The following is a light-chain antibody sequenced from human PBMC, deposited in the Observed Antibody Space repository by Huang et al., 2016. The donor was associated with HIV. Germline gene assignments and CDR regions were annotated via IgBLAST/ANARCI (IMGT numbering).Light chain of an antibody. Sequence: EIVLTQSPGTLSLSPGERAALSCRASQSVNGNLAWYQQRPGQAPRLLIYDTYNRAAGIPARFSGSGSGTDFTLTISSLEPEDFAVYFCHQRRSWPLTFGGGTRVEIK. V-gene: IGKV3-11*01. J-gene: IGKJ4*01. CDR1: QSVNGN. CDR3: HQRRSWPLT. CDR2: DTY.